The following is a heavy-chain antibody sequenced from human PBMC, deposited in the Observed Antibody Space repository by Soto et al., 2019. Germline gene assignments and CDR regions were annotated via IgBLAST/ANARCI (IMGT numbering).Heavy chain of an antibody. CDR1: GGTFSSYA. CDR3: ARDSGAAESNQAYYYYGMDV. CDR2: IIPIFGTA. J-gene: IGHJ6*02. D-gene: IGHD6-13*01. V-gene: IGHV1-69*13. Sequence: ASVKVSCKASGGTFSSYAISWVRQAPGQGLEWMGGIIPIFGTANYAQKFQGRVTITADESTSTAYMELSSLRSEDTAVYYCARDSGAAESNQAYYYYGMDVWGQGTTVTVSS.